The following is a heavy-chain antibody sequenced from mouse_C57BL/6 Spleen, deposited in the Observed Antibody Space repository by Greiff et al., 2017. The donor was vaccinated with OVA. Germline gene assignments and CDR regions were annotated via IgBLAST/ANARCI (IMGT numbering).Heavy chain of an antibody. V-gene: IGHV3-6*01. Sequence: EVKLQESGPGLVKPSQSLSLTCSLTVYSLSSGYYWNWIRQFPGNKLEWMGYISYDGSNNYNPTLKNRISITSDTSKNQFFLKLNSVTTEDTATYYCAREYSNPLYFDVWGTGTTVTVSS. CDR2: ISYDGSN. CDR3: AREYSNPLYFDV. D-gene: IGHD2-5*01. J-gene: IGHJ1*03. CDR1: VYSLSSGYY.